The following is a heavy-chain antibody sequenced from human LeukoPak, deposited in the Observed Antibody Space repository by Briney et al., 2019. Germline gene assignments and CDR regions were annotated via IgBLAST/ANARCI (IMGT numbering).Heavy chain of an antibody. CDR1: GGTFSSYA. CDR2: IIPIFGTA. CDR3: ARDHGDSSGYTPSAYYYYGMDV. J-gene: IGHJ6*02. V-gene: IGHV1-69*01. Sequence: SVKVSCKASGGTFSSYAISWVRQAPGQGLEWMGGIIPIFGTANYAQKFQGRVTITADESTSTAYMELSSLRSEDTAVYYCARDHGDSSGYTPSAYYYYGMDVWGQGTTVTVSS. D-gene: IGHD3-22*01.